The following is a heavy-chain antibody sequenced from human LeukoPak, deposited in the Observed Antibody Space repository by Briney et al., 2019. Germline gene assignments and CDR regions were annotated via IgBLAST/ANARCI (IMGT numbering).Heavy chain of an antibody. CDR2: IYYSGST. V-gene: IGHV4-59*08. CDR3: ARSYSGYERLDY. Sequence: SETLSLTCTVSGGSISSYYWSWIRQPPGKGLEWIGYIYYSGSTNYNPSLKSRVTISVDTSKNQFSLKLSSVTAADSAVYYCARSYSGYERLDYWGQGTLVTVSS. D-gene: IGHD5-12*01. CDR1: GGSISSYY. J-gene: IGHJ4*02.